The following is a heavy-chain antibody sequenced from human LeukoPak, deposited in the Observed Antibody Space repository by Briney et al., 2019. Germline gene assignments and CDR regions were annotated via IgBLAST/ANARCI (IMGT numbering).Heavy chain of an antibody. J-gene: IGHJ6*04. CDR3: ARERVYQLLNYYYYYGMDV. Sequence: GGSLRLSCAASGFTFSSYEMNWVRQAPGKGLEWVSYISSSGSTIYYADSVMGRFTISRDNAKNSLYLQMNSLRAEDTAVYYCARERVYQLLNYYYYYGMDVWGKGTTVTVSS. CDR2: ISSSGSTI. D-gene: IGHD2-2*01. V-gene: IGHV3-48*03. CDR1: GFTFSSYE.